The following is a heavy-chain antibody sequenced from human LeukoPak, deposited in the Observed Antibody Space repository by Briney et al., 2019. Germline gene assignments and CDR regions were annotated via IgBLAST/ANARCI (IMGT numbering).Heavy chain of an antibody. CDR2: ISSSGTTI. V-gene: IGHV3-48*04. J-gene: IGHJ4*02. CDR1: GFAFSSYA. D-gene: IGHD3-10*01. Sequence: GGSLRLSCAASGFAFSSYAMNWVRQAPGKGLEWVSYISSSGTTIYYADSVKGRFTISRDNAKNSLYLQMNSLRAEDTAVYYCARGGAAEYGSGSYSMGFDYWGQGTLVTVSS. CDR3: ARGGAAEYGSGSYSMGFDY.